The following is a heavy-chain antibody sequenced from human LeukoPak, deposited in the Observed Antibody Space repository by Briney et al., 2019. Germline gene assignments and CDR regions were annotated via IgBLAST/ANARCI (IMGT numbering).Heavy chain of an antibody. CDR3: ARQYSSSSLSYYYYYYGMDV. D-gene: IGHD6-6*01. J-gene: IGHJ6*02. CDR2: INHSGRT. CDR1: GGSFSGYY. V-gene: IGHV4-34*01. Sequence: SETLSLTCAVYGGSFSGYYWSWIRQPPGKGLEWIGGINHSGRTNYNPSLKSRVTISVDTSKNQFALKLRSVTAADTAVYYCARQYSSSSLSYYYYYYGMDVWGQGTTVTVSS.